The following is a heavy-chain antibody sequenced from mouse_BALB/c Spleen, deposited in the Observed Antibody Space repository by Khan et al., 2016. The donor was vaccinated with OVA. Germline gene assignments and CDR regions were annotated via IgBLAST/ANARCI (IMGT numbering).Heavy chain of an antibody. CDR1: GYTFTDYV. D-gene: IGHD1-1*01. V-gene: IGHV1-77*01. J-gene: IGHJ3*01. CDR2: IYPGSGST. Sequence: MQLQESGPELVKPGTSVKMSCKAPGYTFTDYVISWVKQRTGQGLEWIGEIYPGSGSTYYNGKFKGKATLTADKSSNTAYMQLRSLTSEDSAVSFCARSYDGAWCAYWGQGTLVTVSA. CDR3: ARSYDGAWCAY.